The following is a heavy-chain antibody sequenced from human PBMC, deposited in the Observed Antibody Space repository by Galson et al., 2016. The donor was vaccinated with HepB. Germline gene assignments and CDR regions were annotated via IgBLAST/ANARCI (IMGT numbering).Heavy chain of an antibody. CDR1: GFTFSSYW. CDR2: IQQDGRDM. D-gene: IGHD2-15*01. V-gene: IGHV3-7*04. J-gene: IGHJ4*02. CDR3: ARDIVVSPAASYAAY. Sequence: SLRLSCATSGFTFSSYWMSWVRQAPGKGLEWVANIQQDGRDMRYLDSVKGRFTISRDNAKNSLYLQMNSLRAEDTAVYYCARDIVVSPAASYAAYWGPGTLVTVSS.